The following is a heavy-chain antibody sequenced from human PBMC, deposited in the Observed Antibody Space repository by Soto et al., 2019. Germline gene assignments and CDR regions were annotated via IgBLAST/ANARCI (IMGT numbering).Heavy chain of an antibody. D-gene: IGHD3-22*01. V-gene: IGHV1-58*01. J-gene: IGHJ4*02. CDR3: AEDPNGSSGYYYVYDY. CDR2: IVVGSGNT. Sequence: ASVKVSCKASGFTFTSSAVQWVRQARGQRLEWIGWIVVGSGNTNYAQKFQERVTITRDMSTSTAYMELSSLRSEDTAVYYCAEDPNGSSGYYYVYDYWGQGTLVTVSS. CDR1: GFTFTSSA.